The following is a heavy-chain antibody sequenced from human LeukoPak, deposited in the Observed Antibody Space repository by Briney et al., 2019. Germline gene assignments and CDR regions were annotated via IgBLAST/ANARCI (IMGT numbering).Heavy chain of an antibody. V-gene: IGHV3-11*01. CDR2: ISGSGSTI. CDR3: ARGSYSSSLVYFDY. J-gene: IGHJ4*02. CDR1: GFTFSDYY. D-gene: IGHD6-6*01. Sequence: GGSLRLSCAASGFTFSDYYMSWIRQAPGKGLEWVSYISGSGSTIYYADSVKGRFTISRDNAKNSLYLQMNSLRAEDTAVYYCARGSYSSSLVYFDYWGQGTLVTVSS.